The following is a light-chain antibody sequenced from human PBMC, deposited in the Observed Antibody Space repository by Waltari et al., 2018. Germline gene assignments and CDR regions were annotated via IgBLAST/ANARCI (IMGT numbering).Light chain of an antibody. Sequence: QSVLTQPPSVSGAPGQRVTISCTGSSSNIGAGHDVHWYKQLPGTAPKLLIYGNSNRPSGVPDRFSGSKSGTSASLAITGLQAEDEADYYCQSYDSSLSGSYVFGTGTKVTVL. J-gene: IGLJ1*01. V-gene: IGLV1-40*01. CDR3: QSYDSSLSGSYV. CDR1: SSNIGAGHD. CDR2: GNS.